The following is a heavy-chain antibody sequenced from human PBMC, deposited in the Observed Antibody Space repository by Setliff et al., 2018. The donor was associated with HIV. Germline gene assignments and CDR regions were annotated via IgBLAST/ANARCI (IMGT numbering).Heavy chain of an antibody. CDR2: ISYDGSKK. D-gene: IGHD3-22*01. CDR1: GFTFSSYA. Sequence: GGSLRLSCAASGFTFSSYAMHWVRQAPGKGLEWVAAISYDGSKKYYADSVKGRFTISRDNAKNSLYLQMNSLRAEDTAVYYCARDPYYYDSSGYGPRAFDIWGQGTMVTVSS. V-gene: IGHV3-30*04. J-gene: IGHJ3*02. CDR3: ARDPYYYDSSGYGPRAFDI.